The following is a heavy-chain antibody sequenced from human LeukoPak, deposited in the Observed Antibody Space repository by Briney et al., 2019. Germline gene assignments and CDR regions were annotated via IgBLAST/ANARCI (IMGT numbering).Heavy chain of an antibody. J-gene: IGHJ6*02. D-gene: IGHD1-7*01. CDR2: IYYSGST. V-gene: IGHV4-61*01. CDR3: ARGNYGPNYYYGMDV. CDR1: GGSVSSSSYY. Sequence: PSETLSLTCTVSGGSVSSSSYYWSWIRQPPGKGLEWVGYIYYSGSTNYNPSLKSRVTISVDTSKNQFSLKLSSVTAADTAVSYCARGNYGPNYYYGMDVWGQGTTVTVSS.